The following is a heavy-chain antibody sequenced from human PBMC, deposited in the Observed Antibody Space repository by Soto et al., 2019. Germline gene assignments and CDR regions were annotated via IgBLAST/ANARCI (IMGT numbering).Heavy chain of an antibody. CDR2: IGSGGDT. CDR3: TRKTPPTGMEV. CDR1: GFTLSSYD. D-gene: IGHD3-9*01. V-gene: IGHV3-13*01. J-gene: IGHJ6*04. Sequence: EVPLVESGGGLVQPGGSLRLSCAASGFTLSSYDIHWVRQATGEGLAWVSGIGSGGDTHYADSVKGRFIISREDGKNSLYLQMNNLRVGDTAVYYCTRKTPPTGMEVWGKGATVTVSS.